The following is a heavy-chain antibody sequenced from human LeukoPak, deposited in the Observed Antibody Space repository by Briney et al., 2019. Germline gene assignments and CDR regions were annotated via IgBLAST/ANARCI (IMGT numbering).Heavy chain of an antibody. CDR1: GGSISSGDYY. Sequence: SETLSLTCTVSGGSISSGDYYWSWIRQPPGKGLEWIGYIYYSGSTYYNPSLKSRVTISVDMSKNQFSLKLSSVTAADTAVYYCARDRIRGYSGNGNNWFDPWGQGTLVTVSS. CDR2: IYYSGST. CDR3: ARDRIRGYSGNGNNWFDP. J-gene: IGHJ5*02. D-gene: IGHD5-12*01. V-gene: IGHV4-30-4*01.